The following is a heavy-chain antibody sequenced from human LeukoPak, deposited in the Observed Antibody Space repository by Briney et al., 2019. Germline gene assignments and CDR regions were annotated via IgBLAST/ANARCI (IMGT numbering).Heavy chain of an antibody. Sequence: GSLRLSCAASGFAFSAYAISWIRQPPGKGLEWIGYIYYSGSTNYNPSLKSRVTISVDTSKNQFSLKLSSVTAADTAVYYCAKSIVATMGWFDPWGQGTLVTVSS. CDR2: IYYSGST. D-gene: IGHD5-12*01. CDR1: GFAFSAYA. V-gene: IGHV4-59*08. CDR3: AKSIVATMGWFDP. J-gene: IGHJ5*02.